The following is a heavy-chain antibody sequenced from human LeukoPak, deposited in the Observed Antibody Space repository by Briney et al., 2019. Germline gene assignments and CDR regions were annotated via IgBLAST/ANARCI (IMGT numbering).Heavy chain of an antibody. V-gene: IGHV4-59*08. Sequence: ASETLSLTCTVSGGSISRYYWSRLRQPPGKGLEWIGYIYYSGSANYNPSLKSRVTISIDTSKTQFSLKLSSVTAADTAVYYCARQYYYDSSGYFDYWGQGTLVTVSS. D-gene: IGHD3-22*01. CDR2: IYYSGSA. CDR3: ARQYYYDSSGYFDY. CDR1: GGSISRYY. J-gene: IGHJ4*02.